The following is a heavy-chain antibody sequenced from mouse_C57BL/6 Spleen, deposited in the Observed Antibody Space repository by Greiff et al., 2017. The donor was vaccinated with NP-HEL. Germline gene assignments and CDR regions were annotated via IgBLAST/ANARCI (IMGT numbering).Heavy chain of an antibody. CDR2: ISNGGGST. Sequence: EVQLVESGGGLVQPGGSLKLSCAASGFTFSDYYMYWVRQTPEKRLEWVAYISNGGGSTYYPDTVKGRFTISRDNAKNTLYLQMSRLKSEDTAMYYCARQDGYSFDYWGQGTTLTVSS. D-gene: IGHD2-3*01. V-gene: IGHV5-12*01. J-gene: IGHJ2*01. CDR1: GFTFSDYY. CDR3: ARQDGYSFDY.